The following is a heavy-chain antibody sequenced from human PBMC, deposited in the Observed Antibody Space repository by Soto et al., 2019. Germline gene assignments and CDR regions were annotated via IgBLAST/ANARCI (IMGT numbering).Heavy chain of an antibody. CDR3: ARGTRNPGLDN. J-gene: IGHJ4*02. D-gene: IGHD1-7*01. CDR2: IKEDGSKQ. Sequence: GSLRLSCAASGFTFSNYWMNWVRQAPGKGLEWVGNIKEDGSKQGYVDSVRGRFTISGDNAKNSLYLQINSLRAEDTAVYYCARGTRNPGLDNWGQGTLVTVSS. CDR1: GFTFSNYW. V-gene: IGHV3-7*03.